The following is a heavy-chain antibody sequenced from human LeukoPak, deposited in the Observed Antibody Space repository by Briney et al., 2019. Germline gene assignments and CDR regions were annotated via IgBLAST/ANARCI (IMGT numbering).Heavy chain of an antibody. CDR2: INHSGST. V-gene: IGHV4-34*01. Sequence: PSETLSLTCAVYGGSFSGYYWSWIRQPPGKGLEWIGEINHSGSTNYNPSLKSRVTISVDTSKNQFSLKLSSVTAADTAVYYCASGAFNSGYDSRQYYFDYWGQGTLVTVSS. J-gene: IGHJ4*02. D-gene: IGHD3-22*01. CDR3: ASGAFNSGYDSRQYYFDY. CDR1: GGSFSGYY.